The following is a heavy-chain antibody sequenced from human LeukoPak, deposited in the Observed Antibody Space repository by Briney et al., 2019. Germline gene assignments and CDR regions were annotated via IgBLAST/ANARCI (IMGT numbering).Heavy chain of an antibody. D-gene: IGHD2-2*01. Sequence: GGSLRLSCAASGFTFSSYAMHWVRQAPGTGLEWVAVISYDGSNKYYADFVKGRFTISRDNSKNTLYLQMNSLRAEDTAVYYCARSRLSDAFDIWGQGTMVTVSS. CDR3: ARSRLSDAFDI. CDR2: ISYDGSNK. V-gene: IGHV3-30-3*01. J-gene: IGHJ3*02. CDR1: GFTFSSYA.